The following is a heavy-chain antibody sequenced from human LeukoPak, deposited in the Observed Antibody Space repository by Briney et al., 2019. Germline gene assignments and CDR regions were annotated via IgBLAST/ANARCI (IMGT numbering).Heavy chain of an antibody. D-gene: IGHD3-10*01. CDR2: ISSSGSTI. Sequence: GGSLRLSCAASGFTFSSYEMNWVRQAPGKGLEWVSYISSSGSTIYYADSVKGRFTISRDNAKNSLYLQMNSLRAEDTAVYYCAREPMVRGVIPYWGLGTLVTVSS. V-gene: IGHV3-48*03. CDR1: GFTFSSYE. J-gene: IGHJ4*02. CDR3: AREPMVRGVIPY.